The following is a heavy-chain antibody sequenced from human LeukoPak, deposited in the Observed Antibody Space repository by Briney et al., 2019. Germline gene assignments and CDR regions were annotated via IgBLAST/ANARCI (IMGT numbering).Heavy chain of an antibody. Sequence: ASVKVSCKASGYTFTSYDINWVRQAPGQGLEGMGWMNPNSGNTGYAQKFQGRVTITRNTSISTAYMELSSLRSEDTAVYYCARIVATITGLGYWGQGTLVTVSS. CDR2: MNPNSGNT. D-gene: IGHD5-12*01. V-gene: IGHV1-8*01. J-gene: IGHJ4*02. CDR1: GYTFTSYD. CDR3: ARIVATITGLGY.